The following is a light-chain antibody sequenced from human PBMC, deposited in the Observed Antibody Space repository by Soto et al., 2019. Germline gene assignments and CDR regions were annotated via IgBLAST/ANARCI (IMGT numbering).Light chain of an antibody. Sequence: DVQMTQSPSSLSASVGDRVTITWRASQDINSWVAWYQQKPGKAPKSLIYVASSLQTGVPLRFSGSGSGTVFTLTISSLQPEDSATYYCQQYNIYPLTFGGGTKVEIK. J-gene: IGKJ4*01. CDR3: QQYNIYPLT. V-gene: IGKV1D-16*01. CDR1: QDINSW. CDR2: VAS.